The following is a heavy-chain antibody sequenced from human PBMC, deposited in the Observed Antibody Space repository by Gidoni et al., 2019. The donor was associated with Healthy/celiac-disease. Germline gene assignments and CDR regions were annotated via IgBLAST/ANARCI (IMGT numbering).Heavy chain of an antibody. CDR1: GFLFSTYG. J-gene: IGHJ4*02. CDR2: IWYDGTNK. D-gene: IGHD4-4*01. CDR3: ACQGDYSGNTVETSGGGY. Sequence: QVHLVESGGGVVQPGRSLRLSCAASGFLFSTYGMHWVRQAPGKGLEWVAVIWYDGTNKYYADSVKGRFSISRDNSKNTVWLQMNSLRAEDTAVYYCACQGDYSGNTVETSGGGYWGRGTLVIVSS. V-gene: IGHV3-33*01.